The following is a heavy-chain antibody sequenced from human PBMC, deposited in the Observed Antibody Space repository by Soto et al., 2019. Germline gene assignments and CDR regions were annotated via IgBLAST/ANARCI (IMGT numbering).Heavy chain of an antibody. CDR2: ISGSGGST. J-gene: IGHJ3*02. CDR3: AKDAEWDATGLGAGDAFDI. CDR1: GFTFSSYA. V-gene: IGHV3-23*01. D-gene: IGHD1-26*01. Sequence: GGSLRLSCAASGFTFSSYAMSWVRQAPGKGLEWVSAISGSGGSTYYADSVKGRFTISRDNSKNTLYLQMNSLRAEDTAVYYCAKDAEWDATGLGAGDAFDIWGQGTMVTVSS.